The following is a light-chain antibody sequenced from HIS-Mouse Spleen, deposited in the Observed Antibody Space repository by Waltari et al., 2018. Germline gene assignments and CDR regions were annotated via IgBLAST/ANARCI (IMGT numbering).Light chain of an antibody. CDR1: SSDVGSYNL. Sequence: QSALTQPASVSGSPGQSITISCTGTSSDVGSYNLVSWYQQHPGQAPQLMIYEGSKRPSGVSNRFSGSKSGNTASLTISGLQAEDEADYYCCSYAGSSTYVFGTGTKVTVL. V-gene: IGLV2-23*01. J-gene: IGLJ1*01. CDR2: EGS. CDR3: CSYAGSSTYV.